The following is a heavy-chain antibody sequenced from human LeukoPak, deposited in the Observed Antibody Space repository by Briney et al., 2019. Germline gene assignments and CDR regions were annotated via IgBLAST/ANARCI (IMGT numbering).Heavy chain of an antibody. J-gene: IGHJ4*02. CDR1: GFTFSNHW. CDR2: IKQDGSEK. V-gene: IGHV3-7*01. CDR3: ARAPGNRNLDY. Sequence: GGSLRLSCAASGFTFSNHWMSWVRQAPGKGLEWVANIKQDGSEKYYVDSVKGRFIISRDNAKNSLYLQMNNLRAEDTAVYYCARAPGNRNLDYWGQGTLVTVSS.